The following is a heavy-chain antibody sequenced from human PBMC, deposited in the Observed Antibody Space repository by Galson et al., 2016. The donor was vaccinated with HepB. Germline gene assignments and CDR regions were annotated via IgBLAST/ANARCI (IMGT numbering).Heavy chain of an antibody. CDR2: IIWMNNEL. D-gene: IGHD2-15*01. V-gene: IGHV3-9*01. CDR3: GHDREAGGLAG. CDR1: GDIFGHHG. J-gene: IGHJ6*02. Sequence: SLRLSCAGSGDIFGHHGMHWVRQAPGRGLEWVSGIIWMNNELDYVDSVKGRFTISGDRAKNSLYLQMNSLRPEDPALYCCGHDREAGGLAGWGHGTTVTVSS.